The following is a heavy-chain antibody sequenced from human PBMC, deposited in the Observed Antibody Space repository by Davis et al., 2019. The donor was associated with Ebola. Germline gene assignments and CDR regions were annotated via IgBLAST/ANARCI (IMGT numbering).Heavy chain of an antibody. Sequence: ASVKVSCKASGYTFTGYYMHWVRQAPGQGLEWMGWINPNSGGTNYAQKFQGRVTMTRDTSISTAYMELSRLRSDDTAVYYCARDTTTVVTGWFDPWGQGTQVTVSS. J-gene: IGHJ5*02. D-gene: IGHD4-23*01. CDR3: ARDTTTVVTGWFDP. V-gene: IGHV1-2*02. CDR2: INPNSGGT. CDR1: GYTFTGYY.